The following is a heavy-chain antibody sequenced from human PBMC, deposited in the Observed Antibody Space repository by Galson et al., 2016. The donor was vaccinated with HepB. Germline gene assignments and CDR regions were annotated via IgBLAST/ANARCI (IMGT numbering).Heavy chain of an antibody. V-gene: IGHV1-69*06. CDR3: TTGDSHHLIPRAES. J-gene: IGHJ5*02. CDR2: IIPLFNTP. Sequence: VKVSCKASGGTFNTFAFTWMRQAPGQGLEWVGGIIPLFNTPNYAQTLHGRLTINADKATSTAYMELTSLTSEDPAVYYCTTGDSHHLIPRAESWGQGTLITVSS. D-gene: IGHD3-16*01. CDR1: GGTFNTFA.